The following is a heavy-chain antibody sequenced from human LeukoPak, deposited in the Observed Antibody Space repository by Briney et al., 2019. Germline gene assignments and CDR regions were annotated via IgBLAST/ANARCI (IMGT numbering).Heavy chain of an antibody. CDR2: IKQDGSEK. D-gene: IGHD2-15*01. Sequence: GGSLRLSCAASGFMFSSYWMSWVRQAPGKGLEWVANIKQDGSEKYYVDSVKGRFTISRDNAKNSLYLQMNSLRAEDTAVYYCVADSGGSRYWGQGTLVTVSS. J-gene: IGHJ4*02. CDR3: VADSGGSRY. V-gene: IGHV3-7*01. CDR1: GFMFSSYW.